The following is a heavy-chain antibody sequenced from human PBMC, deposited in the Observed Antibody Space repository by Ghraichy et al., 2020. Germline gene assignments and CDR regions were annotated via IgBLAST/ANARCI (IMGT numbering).Heavy chain of an antibody. CDR2: IYYSGST. V-gene: IGHV4-59*01. D-gene: IGHD3-3*01. CDR3: ARERGYYGAFDI. J-gene: IGHJ3*02. Sequence: SETLSLTCTVSGGSISSYYWSWIRQPPGKGLEWIGYIYYSGSTNYNPSLKSRVTISVDTSKNQFSLKLSSVTAADTAVYYCARERGYYGAFDIWGQGTMVTVSS. CDR1: GGSISSYY.